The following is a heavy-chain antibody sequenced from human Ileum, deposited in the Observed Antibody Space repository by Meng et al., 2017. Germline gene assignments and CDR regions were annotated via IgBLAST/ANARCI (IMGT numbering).Heavy chain of an antibody. D-gene: IGHD5-12*01. CDR2: IDWDDDK. V-gene: IGHV2-70*04. Sequence: SGPTLVKPAQTLTLTCTFSGFSLSTSGMRVSWIRQPPGKALEWLARIDWDDDKFYSTSLKTRLTIPKDTSKNQVVLTMTNMDPVDTATYYCARMKASLSHDAFDIWGQGTMVTVSS. J-gene: IGHJ3*02. CDR3: ARMKASLSHDAFDI. CDR1: GFSLSTSGMR.